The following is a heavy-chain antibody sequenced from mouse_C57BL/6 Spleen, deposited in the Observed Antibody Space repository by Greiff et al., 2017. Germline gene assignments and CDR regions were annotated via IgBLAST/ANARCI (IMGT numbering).Heavy chain of an antibody. CDR1: GYTFTSYW. V-gene: IGHV1-50*01. J-gene: IGHJ1*03. Sequence: QVQLQQPGAELVKPGASVKLSCKASGYTFTSYWMQWVKQRPGQGLEWIGEIDPSDSYTNYNQKFKGKATLTVDTSSSTAYMQLSSLTSEDSAVYYCARSTGTYFEVWGTGTTVTVSS. D-gene: IGHD4-1*02. CDR2: IDPSDSYT. CDR3: ARSTGTYFEV.